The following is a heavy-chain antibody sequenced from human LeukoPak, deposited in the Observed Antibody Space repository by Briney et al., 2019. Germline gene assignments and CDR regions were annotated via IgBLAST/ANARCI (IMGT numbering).Heavy chain of an antibody. D-gene: IGHD3-10*01. CDR2: IYYSGST. V-gene: IGHV4-59*12. CDR1: GGSISSYY. CDR3: ARVPLYGSGSLYYYYGMDV. J-gene: IGHJ6*02. Sequence: SETLSLTCTVSGGSISSYYWSWIRQPPGKGLEYIGYIYYSGSTNYNPSLKSRVTISIDTFKNQFSLKLSSVTAADTAVYYCARVPLYGSGSLYYYYGMDVWGQGTTVTVSS.